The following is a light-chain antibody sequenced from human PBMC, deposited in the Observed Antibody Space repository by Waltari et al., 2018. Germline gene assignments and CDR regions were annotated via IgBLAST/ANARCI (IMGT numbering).Light chain of an antibody. CDR1: QSISSY. Sequence: DIQMTQSPSSLSASVGDRVTITCRASQSISSYLNWYQEKPGKAPKLLVYAASSLQSGVPSRFSGSGSGTDFTRTISSLQPEDFATYYCQQSYSTPGITFGQGTRLEIK. J-gene: IGKJ5*01. CDR2: AAS. CDR3: QQSYSTPGIT. V-gene: IGKV1-39*01.